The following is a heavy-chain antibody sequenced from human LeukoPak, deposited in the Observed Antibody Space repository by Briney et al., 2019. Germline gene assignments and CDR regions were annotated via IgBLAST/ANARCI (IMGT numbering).Heavy chain of an antibody. CDR2: SSGGT. V-gene: IGHV3-23*01. CDR3: AKERPDYYDSSGYPSDAFDY. J-gene: IGHJ4*02. Sequence: SSGGTNYADSVKGRFAISRDNSKNTLYLQMNSLRAEDTAVYYCAKERPDYYDSSGYPSDAFDYWGQGTLVTVSS. D-gene: IGHD3-22*01.